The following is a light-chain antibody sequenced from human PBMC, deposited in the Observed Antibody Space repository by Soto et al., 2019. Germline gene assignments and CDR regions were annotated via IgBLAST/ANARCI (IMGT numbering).Light chain of an antibody. Sequence: EIVMTQSPATLSVSPGERATLSCRASQSVSNNLAWYQQKSGQAPRLLISGASTRATGIPARFSGSGSGTEFTLTISSLQSEDFAVYYCQQYHDWPPWTFGQGTTVEIK. CDR2: GAS. J-gene: IGKJ1*01. CDR3: QQYHDWPPWT. CDR1: QSVSNN. V-gene: IGKV3-15*01.